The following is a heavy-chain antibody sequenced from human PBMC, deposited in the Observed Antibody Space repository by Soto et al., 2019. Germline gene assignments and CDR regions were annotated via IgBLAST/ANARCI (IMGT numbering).Heavy chain of an antibody. CDR1: GFTVSSHY. V-gene: IGHV3-53*01. J-gene: IGHJ6*02. CDR3: AREVFCSSSSCQVRYGMDV. CDR2: INSGGST. D-gene: IGHD2-2*01. Sequence: GGSLRLSCAPSGFTVSSHYMSWVRQAPGKGLEWVSVINSGGSTYYADSVKGRFTISRDHSRNTLYLQMNSLRVEDTAVYYCAREVFCSSSSCQVRYGMDVWGQGTTVTVSS.